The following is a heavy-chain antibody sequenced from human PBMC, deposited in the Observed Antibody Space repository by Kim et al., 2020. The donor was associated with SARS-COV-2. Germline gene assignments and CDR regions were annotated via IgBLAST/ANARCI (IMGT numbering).Heavy chain of an antibody. CDR3: AKDIEAVAEQSAHTTSYYYYGMDV. D-gene: IGHD6-19*01. CDR1: GFTFSSYG. V-gene: IGHV3-33*06. CDR2: IWYDGSNK. Sequence: GGSLRLSCAASGFTFSSYGMHWVRQAPGKGLEWVAVIWYDGSNKYYADSVKGRFTISRDNSKNTLYLQMNSLRAEDTAVYYCAKDIEAVAEQSAHTTSYYYYGMDVWGQGTTVTVSS. J-gene: IGHJ6*02.